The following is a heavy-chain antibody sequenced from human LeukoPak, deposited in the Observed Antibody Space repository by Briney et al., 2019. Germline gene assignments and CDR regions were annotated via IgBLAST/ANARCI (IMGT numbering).Heavy chain of an antibody. D-gene: IGHD6-19*01. CDR2: IYTSGST. CDR1: GGSIRSYY. V-gene: IGHV4-4*07. Sequence: PSETLTLTCTVSGGSIRSYYWRWIRQPAGKGLEWIGRIYTSGSTNYNPSLKSRVTISVDKSKNQFPLKLSSVTAADTAVYYCARENLSSGWQRPYYFDYWGQGTLVTVSS. J-gene: IGHJ4*02. CDR3: ARENLSSGWQRPYYFDY.